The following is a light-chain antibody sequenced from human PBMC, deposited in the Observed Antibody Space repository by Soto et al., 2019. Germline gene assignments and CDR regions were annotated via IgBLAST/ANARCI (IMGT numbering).Light chain of an antibody. CDR1: SSDVGGYNY. CDR3: SSYTSSRRAIFWV. Sequence: QLVLTQPAPVSGSPGQSITISCTGTSSDVGGYNYVSWYQQHPGKAPKLMIYDVSNRPSGVSNRFSGSKSGNTASLTISGLQAEDEADYYCSSYTSSRRAIFWVFGGGTKLTVL. CDR2: DVS. V-gene: IGLV2-14*01. J-gene: IGLJ3*02.